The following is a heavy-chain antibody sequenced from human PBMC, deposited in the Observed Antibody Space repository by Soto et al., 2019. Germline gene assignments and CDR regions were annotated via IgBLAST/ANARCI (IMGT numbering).Heavy chain of an antibody. D-gene: IGHD3-10*01. CDR3: ARQMGIAMVRGDAFDI. J-gene: IGHJ3*02. Sequence: EVQLVQSGPEVKKPGESLKISCKGSGYSFTKYWIGWVRQMPGKGLEWMGIIYPDDSDVTYSPSFQGQVTISVDKSVNTAYLQWSRLQASDTAMYYCARQMGIAMVRGDAFDIWGHGTMVTVSS. CDR2: IYPDDSDV. CDR1: GYSFTKYW. V-gene: IGHV5-51*01.